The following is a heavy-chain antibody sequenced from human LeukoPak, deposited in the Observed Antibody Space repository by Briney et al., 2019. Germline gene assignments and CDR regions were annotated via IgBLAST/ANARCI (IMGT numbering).Heavy chain of an antibody. Sequence: ASVKVSCKASGYTFTSYGISWVRQAPGQGLEWMGWISAYNGNTNYAQKLQGRVTMTTDTSTSTAYMELRSLRSDDMAVYYCARVALYSSSWYLYYWGQGTLVTVSS. D-gene: IGHD6-13*01. V-gene: IGHV1-18*03. CDR3: ARVALYSSSWYLYY. CDR2: ISAYNGNT. CDR1: GYTFTSYG. J-gene: IGHJ4*02.